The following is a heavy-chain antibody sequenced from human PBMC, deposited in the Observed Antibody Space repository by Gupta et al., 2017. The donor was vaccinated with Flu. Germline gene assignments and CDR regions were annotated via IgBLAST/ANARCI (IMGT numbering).Heavy chain of an antibody. V-gene: IGHV3-9*01. D-gene: IGHD2-21*01. CDR3: AKGGCGGECDPDY. Sequence: EVQMVESGGGLVQPGRSLRLSCAASGFTMADYAMFWFRRAPGKGLEWVSGINWNDGVIGYADSVKGRFTISRDNAKSSLYLQMNSLRPEDTAMYYCAKGGCGGECDPDYWGQGTLVSVSS. J-gene: IGHJ4*02. CDR2: INWNDGVI. CDR1: GFTMADYA.